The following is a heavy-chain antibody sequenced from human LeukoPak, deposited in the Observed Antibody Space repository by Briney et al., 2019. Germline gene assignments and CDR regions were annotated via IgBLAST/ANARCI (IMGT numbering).Heavy chain of an antibody. CDR1: GYSFTSYG. Sequence: ASVKVSCKASGYSFTSYGINWVRRAPGQGLEWMGRISAYNGSTNYAQKLQGRVTMTSDTSTSTAYMELRSLNSDDTAVYYCASSKNYYDSRGLDYWGQGTLVTVSS. CDR2: ISAYNGST. J-gene: IGHJ4*02. V-gene: IGHV1-18*01. D-gene: IGHD3-22*01. CDR3: ASSKNYYDSRGLDY.